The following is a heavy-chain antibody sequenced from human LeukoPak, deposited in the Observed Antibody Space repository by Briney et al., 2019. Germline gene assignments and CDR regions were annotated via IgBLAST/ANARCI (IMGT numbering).Heavy chain of an antibody. D-gene: IGHD3-22*01. CDR3: ASSLSSGYYYHFDY. Sequence: SETLSLTCNVSGDSIRGFYWGWIRQPPGKGLEWIGYFYYSGDTNYNPALESRVIISVDTSKNQFSLKLSSLTAADTAVYYCASSLSSGYYYHFDYWGQGTLVTVSS. J-gene: IGHJ4*02. CDR1: GDSIRGFY. CDR2: FYYSGDT. V-gene: IGHV4-59*01.